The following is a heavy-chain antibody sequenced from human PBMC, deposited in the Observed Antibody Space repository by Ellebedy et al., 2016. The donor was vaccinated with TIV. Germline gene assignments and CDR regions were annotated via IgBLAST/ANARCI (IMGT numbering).Heavy chain of an antibody. CDR1: GGTFSSYA. V-gene: IGHV1-69*13. J-gene: IGHJ2*01. CDR3: ARDNLGGRWYFDL. CDR2: IIPIFGTA. D-gene: IGHD3-16*01. Sequence: AASVKVSCKASGGTFSSYAISWVRQAPGQGLEWMGGIIPIFGTANYAQKFQGRVTITADESTSTAYMELSSLRSEDTAVYYCARDNLGGRWYFDLWGRGTLVTVSS.